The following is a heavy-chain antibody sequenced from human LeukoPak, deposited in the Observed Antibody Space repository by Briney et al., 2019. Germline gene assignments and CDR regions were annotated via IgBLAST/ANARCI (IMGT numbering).Heavy chain of an antibody. CDR2: MNPNSGNT. Sequence: ASVKVSCKASGYTFTSYDINWVRQATGQGLEWMGWMNPNSGNTGYAQKFQGRVTMTRNTSISAAYMELSSLRSKDTAVYYCARGGVAVAQGRYGMDVWGQGTTVTVSS. CDR3: ARGGVAVAQGRYGMDV. CDR1: GYTFTSYD. J-gene: IGHJ6*02. D-gene: IGHD6-19*01. V-gene: IGHV1-8*01.